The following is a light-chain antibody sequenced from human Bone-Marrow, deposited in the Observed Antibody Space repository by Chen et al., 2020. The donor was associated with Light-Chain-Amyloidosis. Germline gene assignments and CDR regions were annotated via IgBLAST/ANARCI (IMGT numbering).Light chain of an antibody. V-gene: IGLV1-44*01. CDR2: TND. J-gene: IGLJ1*01. CDR3: AAWDDSLGGPYV. Sequence: QSVLTQPPSASGTPGQTVTISCSGTSSNIGSNTVHWYQQVPGAAPRLLIYTNDRRPSGVPSRCSGSKSGSSASLAISGLQSEDEADYYCAAWDDSLGGPYVFGTGTKVTVL. CDR1: SSNIGSNT.